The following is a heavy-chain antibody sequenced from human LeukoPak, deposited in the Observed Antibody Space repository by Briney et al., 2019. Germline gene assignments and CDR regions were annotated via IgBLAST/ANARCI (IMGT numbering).Heavy chain of an antibody. Sequence: PSETLSLTCTVSGGSISSYYWSWIRQPPGKGLEWIGYIYYSGSTNYNPSLKSRVTISVDTSKNQFSLKLSSVTAADTAVYHCAITKGDSGAFDYWGQGTLVTVSS. D-gene: IGHD3-10*01. CDR3: AITKGDSGAFDY. V-gene: IGHV4-59*01. CDR2: IYYSGST. J-gene: IGHJ4*02. CDR1: GGSISSYY.